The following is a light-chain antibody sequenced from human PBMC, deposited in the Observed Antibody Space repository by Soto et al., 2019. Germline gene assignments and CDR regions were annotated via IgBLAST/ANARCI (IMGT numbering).Light chain of an antibody. CDR2: DAS. V-gene: IGKV3-11*01. Sequence: EIVLTQSPATLSLSPGERATLSCRASQSVTSNLAWYQQKPGQAPRLLIYDASNSATGIPARFSGSGSGTDFTLTISSLEPEDFAVYYCQQRNNWPTFGPGTKVDIK. CDR1: QSVTSN. J-gene: IGKJ3*01. CDR3: QQRNNWPT.